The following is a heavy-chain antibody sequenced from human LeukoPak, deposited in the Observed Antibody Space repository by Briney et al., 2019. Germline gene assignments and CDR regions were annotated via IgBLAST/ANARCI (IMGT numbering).Heavy chain of an antibody. CDR2: ISSSSTYM. D-gene: IGHD6-13*01. CDR3: ARAGSSSGGAFDI. CDR1: RFTFGTYS. Sequence: GGSLRLSCAASRFTFGTYSMNWVRQAPGKGLEWVSSISSSSTYMYYADSVKGRFTISRDNAKNSLYLQMNSLRAEDTAVYYCARAGSSSGGAFDIWGQGTMVTVSS. V-gene: IGHV3-21*01. J-gene: IGHJ3*02.